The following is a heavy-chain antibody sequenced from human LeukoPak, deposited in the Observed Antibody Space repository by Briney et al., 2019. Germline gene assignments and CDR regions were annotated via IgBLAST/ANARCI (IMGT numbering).Heavy chain of an antibody. CDR1: GGSISSHY. V-gene: IGHV4-59*11. CDR2: IYYSGGT. Sequence: SETLSLTCTVSGGSISSHYWSWIRQPPGKGLEWIGYIYYSGGTNYNPSLKSRVTISVDTSKNQFSLKLSSATAADTAVYYCARGYDFWSGYLYDYWGQGTLVTVSS. J-gene: IGHJ4*02. CDR3: ARGYDFWSGYLYDY. D-gene: IGHD3-3*01.